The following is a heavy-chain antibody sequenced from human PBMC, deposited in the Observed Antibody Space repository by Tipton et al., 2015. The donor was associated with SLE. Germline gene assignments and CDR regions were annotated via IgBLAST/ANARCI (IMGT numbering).Heavy chain of an antibody. CDR1: GGSISSHY. V-gene: IGHV4-59*11. Sequence: LRLSCTVSGGSISSHYWSWIRQPPGKGLEWIGYIYYSGSTNYNPSLKSRVTISVDTSKNQFSLKLSSVTAADTAVYYCAGTVGSGSYSPIDYWGQGTLVTVSS. CDR3: AGTVGSGSYSPIDY. J-gene: IGHJ4*02. D-gene: IGHD3-10*01. CDR2: IYYSGST.